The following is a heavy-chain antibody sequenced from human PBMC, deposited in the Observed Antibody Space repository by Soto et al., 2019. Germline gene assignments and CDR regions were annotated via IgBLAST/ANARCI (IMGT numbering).Heavy chain of an antibody. CDR3: AKDGSGYDYFWS. CDR1: GFTFDDYT. CDR2: ISWDGGST. D-gene: IGHD5-12*01. J-gene: IGHJ4*02. V-gene: IGHV3-43*01. Sequence: GGSLRLSCAASGFTFDDYTMHWVRQAPGKGLEWVSLISWDGGSTYYADSVKGRFTISRDNSKNSLYLQMNSLRTEDTALYYCAKDGSGYDYFWSWGQGTLVTVSS.